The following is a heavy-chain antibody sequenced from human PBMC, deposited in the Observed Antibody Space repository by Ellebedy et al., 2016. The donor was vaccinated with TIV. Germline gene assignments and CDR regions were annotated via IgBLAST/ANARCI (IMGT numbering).Heavy chain of an antibody. Sequence: GESLKISXAGSGFSFGTHWMHWVRQGPGKELMWVARIKSDGSVTDYADSVKGRFTISRDNAKQTLFLQMNSPRPDDTAVYYCAATGPFFYFDYWGRGTLVTVSS. CDR2: IKSDGSVT. J-gene: IGHJ4*02. V-gene: IGHV3-74*01. D-gene: IGHD1-26*01. CDR1: GFSFGTHW. CDR3: AATGPFFYFDY.